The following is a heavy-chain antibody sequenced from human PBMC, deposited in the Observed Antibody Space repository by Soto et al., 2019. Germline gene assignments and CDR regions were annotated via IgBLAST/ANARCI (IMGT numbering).Heavy chain of an antibody. D-gene: IGHD3-10*01. CDR2: IYHSGST. J-gene: IGHJ6*02. V-gene: IGHV4-4*02. CDR1: GGSISSSNW. Sequence: SETLSLTCAVSGGSISSSNWWSWVRQPPGKGLEWIGEIYHSGSTNYNPSLKSRVTISVDKSKNQFSLKLSSVTAADTAVYYCARDWYYYGSGSGYYYGMDVWGQGTTVT. CDR3: ARDWYYYGSGSGYYYGMDV.